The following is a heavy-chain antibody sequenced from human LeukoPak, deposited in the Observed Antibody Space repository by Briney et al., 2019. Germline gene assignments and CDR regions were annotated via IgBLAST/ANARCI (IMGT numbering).Heavy chain of an antibody. V-gene: IGHV4-61*02. J-gene: IGHJ5*01. CDR2: IYTSGST. D-gene: IGHD4-11*01. CDR1: GGSISSGTYY. Sequence: TSETLSLTCTVSGGSISSGTYYWSWIRQPAGKGLEWIGRIYTSGSTNYNSSLKSRVTISVDTSKNQFSLKLSSVTAADTAVYYCARYTAVPSAYKWFDSWGQGILVTVSS. CDR3: ARYTAVPSAYKWFDS.